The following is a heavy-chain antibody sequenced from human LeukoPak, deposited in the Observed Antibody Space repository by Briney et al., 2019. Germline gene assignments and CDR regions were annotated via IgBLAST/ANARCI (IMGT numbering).Heavy chain of an antibody. V-gene: IGHV4-34*01. Sequence: SETLSLTCAVYGGSFSGYYWSWIRQPPGKGLEWIGEINHSGSTNYNPSLKSRVTISVDTSKNQFSLKLSSVTAADTAVYYCARKRGRRDGYGFDYWGQGTLVTVS. CDR1: GGSFSGYY. J-gene: IGHJ4*02. CDR3: ARKRGRRDGYGFDY. D-gene: IGHD5-24*01. CDR2: INHSGST.